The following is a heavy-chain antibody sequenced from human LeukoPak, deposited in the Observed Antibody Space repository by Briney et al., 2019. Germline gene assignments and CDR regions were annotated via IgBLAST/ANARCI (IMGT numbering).Heavy chain of an antibody. D-gene: IGHD2-15*01. CDR2: INHSGST. CDR3: ARRWRDRSKGYYFDY. J-gene: IGHJ4*02. Sequence: PSETLSLTCAVYGGSFSGYYWSWIRQPPGKGLEWIGEINHSGSTNYNPSLKSRVTISVDTSKNQFSLKLSSVTAADTAVYYCARRWRDRSKGYYFDYWGQGTLVTVSS. CDR1: GGSFSGYY. V-gene: IGHV4-34*01.